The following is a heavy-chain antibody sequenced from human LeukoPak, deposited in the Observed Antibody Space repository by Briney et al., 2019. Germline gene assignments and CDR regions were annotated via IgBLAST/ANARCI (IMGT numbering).Heavy chain of an antibody. CDR1: GFRFGDYW. CDR2: IKQDGAEK. J-gene: IGHJ4*02. CDR3: ARVGAWDLQRVFEY. D-gene: IGHD1-26*01. V-gene: IGHV3-7*01. Sequence: GGSLRLSCAASGFRFGDYWMTWARHIPGKGLEWVANIKQDGAEKHYAESVEGRFIISRVNAKNSLYLEMDSLKVEDTAVYYCARVGAWDLQRVFEYWGQGTLVTVSS.